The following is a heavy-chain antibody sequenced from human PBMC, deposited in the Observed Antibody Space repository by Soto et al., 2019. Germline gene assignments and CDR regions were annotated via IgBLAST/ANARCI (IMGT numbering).Heavy chain of an antibody. Sequence: SEALSVTCTVSGGSISSYRWTWIRQPPGKGLEWIGYIYYSGSTNYNPSLKSRVTISVDTSKNQFSLKLSSVTAADTAVYYCARLSNWFDPWGQGTLVTVSS. CDR1: GGSISSYR. J-gene: IGHJ5*02. CDR3: ARLSNWFDP. CDR2: IYYSGST. V-gene: IGHV4-59*01.